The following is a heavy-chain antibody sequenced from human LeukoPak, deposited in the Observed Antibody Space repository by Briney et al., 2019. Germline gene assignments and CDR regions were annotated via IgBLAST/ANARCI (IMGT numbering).Heavy chain of an antibody. D-gene: IGHD6-13*01. Sequence: SETLSLTCAVYGGSFSGYYWIWIRQPPGKAREGIGEINHSGSTNHNPSRKSRVTITVDTSKNQYSLKLSSETAADTAVYYCARAGDRQLGRVRYGMDVWGKGTTVTVSS. CDR3: ARAGDRQLGRVRYGMDV. J-gene: IGHJ6*04. CDR2: INHSGST. V-gene: IGHV4-34*01. CDR1: GGSFSGYY.